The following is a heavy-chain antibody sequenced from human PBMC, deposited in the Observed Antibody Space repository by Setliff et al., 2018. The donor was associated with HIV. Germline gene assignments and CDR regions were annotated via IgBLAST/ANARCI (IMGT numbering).Heavy chain of an antibody. V-gene: IGHV4-30-4*08. Sequence: SETLSLTCAVYGGSFSDYGGSFSDYYWSWIRQHPGKGLEWIGYIYYSGSTYYNPSLKSRVTISVDTSKNQFSLKLSSVTAADTAVYYCARRTLITGYDYWGQGTLVTVSS. D-gene: IGHD3-16*01. CDR1: GGSFSDYGGSFSDYY. CDR3: ARRTLITGYDY. J-gene: IGHJ4*02. CDR2: IYYSGST.